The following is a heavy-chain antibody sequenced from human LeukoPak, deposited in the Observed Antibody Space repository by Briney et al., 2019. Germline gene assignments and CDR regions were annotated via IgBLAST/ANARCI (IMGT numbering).Heavy chain of an antibody. J-gene: IGHJ1*01. CDR2: IYDSGST. Sequence: PSETLSLTCTVSGGSISSSSYYWGWIRQPPGKGLEWIGSIYDSGSTYYNPSLKSRVTISVDTSKNQFSLKLSSVTAADTAVYYCARRLDSYFQHWGQGTLATVSS. D-gene: IGHD6-19*01. CDR1: GGSISSSSYY. V-gene: IGHV4-39*01. CDR3: ARRLDSYFQH.